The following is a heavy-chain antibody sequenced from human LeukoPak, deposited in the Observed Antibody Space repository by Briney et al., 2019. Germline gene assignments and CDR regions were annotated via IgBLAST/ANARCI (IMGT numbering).Heavy chain of an antibody. Sequence: SETLSLTCTVSGVSISSSSYYWGWLRQPPGKGLEWIGSIYYSGSTYYNPSLKSRVTISVDTSKNQFSLKLSSVTAADTAVYYCAKIIAAAGYDAFDIWGQGTMVTVSS. CDR1: GVSISSSSYY. D-gene: IGHD6-13*01. CDR3: AKIIAAAGYDAFDI. V-gene: IGHV4-39*07. J-gene: IGHJ3*02. CDR2: IYYSGST.